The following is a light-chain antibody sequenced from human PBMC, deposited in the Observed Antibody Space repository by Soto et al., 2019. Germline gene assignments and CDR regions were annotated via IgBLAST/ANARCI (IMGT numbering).Light chain of an antibody. CDR3: QHYATYSYT. Sequence: DIQMNQSPSTLSASVGDRVTITCRASQSIISWLAWYQQKPGKAPKLLIYKASSFESGVPARFSGGGSGTEFTLTISSLQPDDFATYYCQHYATYSYTFGQGTKLEIK. V-gene: IGKV1-5*03. CDR2: KAS. CDR1: QSIISW. J-gene: IGKJ2*01.